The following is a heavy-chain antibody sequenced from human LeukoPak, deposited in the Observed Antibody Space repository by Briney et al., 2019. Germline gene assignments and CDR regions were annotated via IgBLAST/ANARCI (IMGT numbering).Heavy chain of an antibody. CDR3: AKLAYYYGSGGDYFDY. Sequence: GGSLRLSCAASGFTFSSYGMHWVRQAPGKGLEWVAVISYDGSNKYYADSVKGRFTISRDNSKNTLYLQMSSLRAEDTAVYYCAKLAYYYGSGGDYFDYWGQGTLVTVSS. D-gene: IGHD3-10*01. CDR1: GFTFSSYG. J-gene: IGHJ4*02. CDR2: ISYDGSNK. V-gene: IGHV3-30*18.